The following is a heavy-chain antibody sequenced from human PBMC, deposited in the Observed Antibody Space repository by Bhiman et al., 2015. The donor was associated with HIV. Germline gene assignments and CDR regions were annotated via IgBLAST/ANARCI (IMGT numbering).Heavy chain of an antibody. Sequence: EVQLVESGGGLVKPGGSLRLSCAASGFTFSSHSMNWVRQAPGKGLEWVSSISSSSYYIYYADSVKGRFTISRDNAKNSLYLQMNSLRAEDTAVYYCANSRRDGYIDYWGQGTLVTVSS. CDR3: ANSRRDGYIDY. J-gene: IGHJ4*02. CDR1: GFTFSSHS. D-gene: IGHD5-24*01. CDR2: ISSSSYYI. V-gene: IGHV3-21*01.